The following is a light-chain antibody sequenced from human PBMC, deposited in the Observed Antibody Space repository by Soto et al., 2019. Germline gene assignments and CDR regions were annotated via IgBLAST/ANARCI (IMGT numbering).Light chain of an antibody. Sequence: QSALTQPPSASGSPGQSVTISCTGTSSDVGGYNYVSWYQQHPGKVPKLMVYEVNKRPSGVPDRFSGSKSGNTAYLPVSGLQAEDEADYYCTSYAGGNNVFGTGTKLTVL. CDR3: TSYAGGNNV. J-gene: IGLJ1*01. CDR1: SSDVGGYNY. V-gene: IGLV2-8*01. CDR2: EVN.